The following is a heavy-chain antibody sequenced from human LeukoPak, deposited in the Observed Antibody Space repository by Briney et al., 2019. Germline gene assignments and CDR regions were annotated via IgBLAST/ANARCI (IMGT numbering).Heavy chain of an antibody. D-gene: IGHD3-22*01. CDR3: ARSPTMIVVVITAYFDY. Sequence: GGSLRLSCAASGFTFSSYWMSWVRQAPGKVLEWVANIKQDGSEKYYVDSVKGRFTISRDNAKNSLYLQMNSLRAEDTAVYYCARSPTMIVVVITAYFDYWGQGTLVTVSS. V-gene: IGHV3-7*01. CDR1: GFTFSSYW. CDR2: IKQDGSEK. J-gene: IGHJ4*02.